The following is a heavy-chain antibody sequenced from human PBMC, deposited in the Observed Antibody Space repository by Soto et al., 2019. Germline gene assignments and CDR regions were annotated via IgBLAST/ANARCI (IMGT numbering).Heavy chain of an antibody. Sequence: GASVKVSCNASGYTFTSYYVHWVRQAPGQGLEWMGIINPSGGSTSYAQKFQGRVTMTRDTSTSTVYMELSSLRSEDTAVYYCARTLRFLEWSDLGGYWGQGTLVTVSS. V-gene: IGHV1-46*03. CDR1: GYTFTSYY. CDR2: INPSGGST. CDR3: ARTLRFLEWSDLGGY. J-gene: IGHJ4*02. D-gene: IGHD3-3*01.